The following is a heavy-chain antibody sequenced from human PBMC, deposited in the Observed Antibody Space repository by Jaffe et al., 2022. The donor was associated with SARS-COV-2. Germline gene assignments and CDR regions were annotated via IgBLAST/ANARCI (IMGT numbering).Heavy chain of an antibody. Sequence: QVQLQESGPGLVKPSQTLSLTCTVSGGSISSGSYYWSWIRQPAGKGLEWIGRIYTSGSTNYNPSLKSRVTISVDTSKNQFSLKLSSVTAADTAVYYCARVVITYYDFWSGYYHWFDPWGQGTLVTVSS. CDR2: IYTSGST. J-gene: IGHJ5*02. V-gene: IGHV4-61*02. CDR3: ARVVITYYDFWSGYYHWFDP. D-gene: IGHD3-3*01. CDR1: GGSISSGSYY.